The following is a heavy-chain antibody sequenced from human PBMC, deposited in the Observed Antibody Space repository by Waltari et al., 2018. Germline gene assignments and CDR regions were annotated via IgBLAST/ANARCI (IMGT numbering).Heavy chain of an antibody. CDR1: GGSVSGYY. D-gene: IGHD2-15*01. V-gene: IGHV4-34*01. CDR2: INHSGST. Sequence: QGHLQQWGAGLLKPSETLSLTCAVYGGSVSGYYWSWIRQPPGGGLEWIGDINHSGSTSYSPSLRSRVTISLDTSRSQFSLHLSSVTAADTGVYYCARENPRYCSGGSCYHMDVWGKGTAVTVSS. J-gene: IGHJ6*03. CDR3: ARENPRYCSGGSCYHMDV.